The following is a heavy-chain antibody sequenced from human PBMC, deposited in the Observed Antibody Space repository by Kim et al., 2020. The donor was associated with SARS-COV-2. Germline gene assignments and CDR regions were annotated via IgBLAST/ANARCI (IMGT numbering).Heavy chain of an antibody. CDR3: ARDSVSPREAAAADFDY. D-gene: IGHD6-13*01. J-gene: IGHJ4*02. V-gene: IGHV3-21*01. CDR1: GFTFSSYS. Sequence: GGSLRLSCAASGFTFSSYSMNWVRQAPGKGLEWVSSISSSSSYIYYADSVKGRFTISRDNAKNSLYLQMNSLRAEDTAVYYCARDSVSPREAAAADFDYWGQGTLVTVSS. CDR2: ISSSSSYI.